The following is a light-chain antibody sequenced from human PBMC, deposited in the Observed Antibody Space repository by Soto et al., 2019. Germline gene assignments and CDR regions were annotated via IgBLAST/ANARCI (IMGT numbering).Light chain of an antibody. CDR1: SSDVGSYNL. V-gene: IGLV2-23*01. J-gene: IGLJ1*01. CDR3: CSDAGSNTSSYV. CDR2: EGN. Sequence: QSALTQPASVSGSPGQSITISCTGTSSDVGSYNLVSWYQQHPGKAPKLLIYEGNKRPSGVSNRFSASKSGNTASLKISGLQAEDEADYYCCSDAGSNTSSYVFGTGTKLTVL.